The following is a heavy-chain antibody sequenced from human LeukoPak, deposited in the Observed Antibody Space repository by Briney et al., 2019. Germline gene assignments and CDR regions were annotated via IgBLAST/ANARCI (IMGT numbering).Heavy chain of an antibody. CDR2: VYKNGST. CDR3: ARDAGAEYFQH. J-gene: IGHJ1*01. V-gene: IGHV4-61*02. Sequence: SETLSLTCTVCGGSMSSGSYYWSWIRQPAGRGLEWIGRVYKNGSTHYNPSLKSRVTISLDTSKNQFSLKLSSVTAADTAVYYCARDAGAEYFQHWGQGTLVTVSS. CDR1: GGSMSSGSYY.